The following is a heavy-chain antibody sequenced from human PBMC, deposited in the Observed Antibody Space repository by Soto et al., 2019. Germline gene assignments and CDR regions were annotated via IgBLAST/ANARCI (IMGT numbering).Heavy chain of an antibody. CDR1: GDSVSSNSAA. D-gene: IGHD2-2*01. Sequence: SQTLSLTCAISGDSVSSNSAAWNWIRQSPSRGLEWLGRTYYRSKWYNDYAVSVKSRITINSDTSKNQFSLQLNSVTPEDTAVYYCARDLVVPAAIVYYGMDVWGQGTTVTVSS. CDR3: ARDLVVPAAIVYYGMDV. CDR2: TYYRSKWYN. J-gene: IGHJ6*02. V-gene: IGHV6-1*01.